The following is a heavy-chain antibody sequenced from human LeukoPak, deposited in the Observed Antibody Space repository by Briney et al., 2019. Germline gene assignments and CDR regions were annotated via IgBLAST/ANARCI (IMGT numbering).Heavy chain of an antibody. CDR1: GYTFNSYD. D-gene: IGHD3-3*01. J-gene: IGHJ6*03. CDR3: ARKPGRGRFLEWWVGLDMDV. V-gene: IGHV1-8*01. CDR2: MNPNSGST. Sequence: ASVKVSCKASGYTFNSYDINWVRQATGQGLEWMGWMNPNSGSTGYAQKFQGRVTMTRNTSIRTAYMELSSLRSEDTAVYYCARKPGRGRFLEWWVGLDMDVWGKGTTVTVSS.